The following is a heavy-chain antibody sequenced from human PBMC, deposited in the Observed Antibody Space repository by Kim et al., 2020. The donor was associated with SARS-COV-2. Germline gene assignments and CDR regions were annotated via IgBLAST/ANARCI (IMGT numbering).Heavy chain of an antibody. D-gene: IGHD1-1*01. J-gene: IGHJ4*02. CDR3: ARHTSPGMVHHIYFDY. V-gene: IGHV4-39*01. Sequence: PPLKSRVTITVDKSKNQFTLKLSSVTAADTAVYYCARHTSPGMVHHIYFDYWGQGTLVTVSS.